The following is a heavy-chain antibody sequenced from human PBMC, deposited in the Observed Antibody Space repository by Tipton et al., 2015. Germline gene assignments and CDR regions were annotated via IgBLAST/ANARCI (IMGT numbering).Heavy chain of an antibody. CDR3: ARLPFVGGPCDDAFEM. Sequence: TLSLTCTVSGGSITTGGYYWVWIRQPPGKGLEWVGTIYYSGNPSYNPSLKSRVTISVDTSKNPFSLKLKSVTAADTAVYYCARLPFVGGPCDDAFEMWGQGTLVTVSS. V-gene: IGHV4-39*01. CDR1: GGSITTGGYY. CDR2: IYYSGNP. J-gene: IGHJ3*02. D-gene: IGHD3-3*02.